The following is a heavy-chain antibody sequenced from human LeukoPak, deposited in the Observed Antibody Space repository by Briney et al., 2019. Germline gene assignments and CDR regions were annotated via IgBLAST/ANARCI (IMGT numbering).Heavy chain of an antibody. CDR1: GYTFTGDY. Sequence: ASVKVSCKASGYTFTGDYMHWVRQAPGQGLEWMGWINPNSGGTNYAQKFQGWVTMTRDTSISTAYMELSRLRSDDTAVYYCARDGLSYGLNYYYYGMDVWGQGTTVTVSS. V-gene: IGHV1-2*04. CDR2: INPNSGGT. J-gene: IGHJ6*02. CDR3: ARDGLSYGLNYYYYGMDV. D-gene: IGHD5-18*01.